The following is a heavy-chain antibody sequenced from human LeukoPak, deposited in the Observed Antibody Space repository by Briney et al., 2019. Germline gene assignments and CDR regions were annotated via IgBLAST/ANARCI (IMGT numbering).Heavy chain of an antibody. V-gene: IGHV3-48*01. CDR1: GFTFSSYS. Sequence: GGSLRLSCAASGFTFSSYSMNWVRQAPGKGLEWVSYISSSSSTIYYADSEKGRFTISRDNAKNSLYLQMNSLRAEDTAVYYCARVVGDAFDIWGQGTMVTVSS. CDR2: ISSSSSTI. D-gene: IGHD2-15*01. J-gene: IGHJ3*02. CDR3: ARVVGDAFDI.